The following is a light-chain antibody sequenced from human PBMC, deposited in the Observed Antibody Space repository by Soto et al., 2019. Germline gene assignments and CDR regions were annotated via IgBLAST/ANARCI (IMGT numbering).Light chain of an antibody. CDR2: GNS. V-gene: IGLV1-40*01. Sequence: QSVLTQPPSVSGAPGQRVTISCTGSSSNIGAGYDVHWYQQLPGTAPKLLIYGNSNRPSGVPDRFSGSKSGTSASLAITGLQAEDEADYYCQSYDSRLSGSRVFGTGNKVTVL. CDR3: QSYDSRLSGSRV. J-gene: IGLJ1*01. CDR1: SSNIGAGYD.